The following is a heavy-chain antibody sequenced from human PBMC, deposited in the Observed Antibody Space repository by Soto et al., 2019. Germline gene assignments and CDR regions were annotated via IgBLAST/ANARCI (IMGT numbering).Heavy chain of an antibody. D-gene: IGHD3-10*01. CDR2: IWYDGSNK. J-gene: IGHJ5*02. V-gene: IGHV3-33*01. CDR1: GFTFSSYG. CDR3: ARAEGQGRMVS. Sequence: QVQLVESGGGVVQPGRSLRLSCAASGFTFSSYGMHWVRQAPGKGLEWVAVIWYDGSNKYYADSVKGRFTISRDNSKNTLYLQMNSLRAEDTAVYYCARAEGQGRMVSWGQGTLGTVSS.